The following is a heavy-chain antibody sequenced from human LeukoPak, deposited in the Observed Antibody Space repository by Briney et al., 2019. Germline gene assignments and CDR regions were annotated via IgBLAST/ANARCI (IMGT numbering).Heavy chain of an antibody. CDR2: IYYSGST. J-gene: IGHJ4*02. V-gene: IGHV4-59*08. Sequence: PSETLSLTCTVSGGSISSYYWSWIRQPPGKGLEWIGYIYYSGSTNYNPSLKSRVTISVDTSENQFSLKLSSVTAADTAVYYCARGGSSSWYPNFDYWGQGTLVTVSS. CDR3: ARGGSSSWYPNFDY. D-gene: IGHD6-13*01. CDR1: GGSISSYY.